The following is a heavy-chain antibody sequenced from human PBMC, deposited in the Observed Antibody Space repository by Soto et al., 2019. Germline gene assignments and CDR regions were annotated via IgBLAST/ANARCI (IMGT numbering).Heavy chain of an antibody. J-gene: IGHJ4*02. CDR3: VKDLGYCNDGSCYAFDS. CDR1: GFIFSSYD. CDR2: IRNNGGST. Sequence: GGSLRLSCSASGFIFSSYDMHWVRQAPGKGLEYVSGIRNNGGSTYYADSVKGRFAISRDNSKNTLYLQMSGLGVEDTALYYCVKDLGYCNDGSCYAFDSWGQGTMVTVSS. V-gene: IGHV3-64D*08. D-gene: IGHD2-15*01.